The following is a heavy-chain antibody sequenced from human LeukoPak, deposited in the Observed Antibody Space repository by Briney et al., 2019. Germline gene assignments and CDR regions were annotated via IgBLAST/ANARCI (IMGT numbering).Heavy chain of an antibody. V-gene: IGHV1-69*05. D-gene: IGHD6-13*01. CDR3: ARAPYSSSWYSYFDY. Sequence: GASVKVSCKASGGTFSSYAISWVRQAPGQGLEWMGGIIPIFGTANYAQKFQGRVTITTDESTSTAYMELSSLRSEDTAVYYCARAPYSSSWYSYFDYWGQGTLVTVSS. CDR2: IIPIFGTA. J-gene: IGHJ4*02. CDR1: GGTFSSYA.